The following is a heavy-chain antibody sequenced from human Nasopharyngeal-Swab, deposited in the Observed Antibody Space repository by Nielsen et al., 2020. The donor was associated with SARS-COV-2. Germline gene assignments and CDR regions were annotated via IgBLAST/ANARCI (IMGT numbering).Heavy chain of an antibody. CDR2: IFYNGNT. CDR1: GDSIDRSSFY. CDR3: ARRQSSGWYGSFDY. D-gene: IGHD6-19*01. V-gene: IGHV4-39*01. J-gene: IGHJ4*02. Sequence: SETLSLTCSVTGDSIDRSSFYWAWIRQPPGKGLEWIGSIFYNGNTYYNPSLKSRVTISVDMSKNEFSVKLSSATAADTAVYYCARRQSSGWYGSFDYWGQGRLVTVSS.